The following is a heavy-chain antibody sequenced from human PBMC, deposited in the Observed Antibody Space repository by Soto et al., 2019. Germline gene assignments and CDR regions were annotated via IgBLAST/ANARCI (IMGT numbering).Heavy chain of an antibody. CDR2: ISGSGGTT. J-gene: IGHJ5*02. D-gene: IGHD6-19*01. CDR1: GFSFSSYA. Sequence: EVQLLESGGGLVQPGGSLRLSCAASGFSFSSYAMSWVRQAPGKGLEWVSGISGSGGTTYYADSVKGRFTISRDNSKNTLYLQVNSLRAEDTAIYYCAKGRGNSGWYGVNWFDPWCQGTLVTVSS. V-gene: IGHV3-23*01. CDR3: AKGRGNSGWYGVNWFDP.